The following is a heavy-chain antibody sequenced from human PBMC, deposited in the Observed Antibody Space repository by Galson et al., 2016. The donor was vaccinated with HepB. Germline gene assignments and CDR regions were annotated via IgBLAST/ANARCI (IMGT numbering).Heavy chain of an antibody. Sequence: SVKVSCKASGYTFTGHYIHWVRQAPGQGPEWMGRIHPDTGGTDYAQRFQGRVTLTRDTSITTAYMDLTRLTSDDTAVYFCATQWFDWWGQGTPVTVSS. V-gene: IGHV1-2*06. CDR1: GYTFTGHY. J-gene: IGHJ4*02. CDR2: IHPDTGGT. D-gene: IGHD6-19*01. CDR3: ATQWFDW.